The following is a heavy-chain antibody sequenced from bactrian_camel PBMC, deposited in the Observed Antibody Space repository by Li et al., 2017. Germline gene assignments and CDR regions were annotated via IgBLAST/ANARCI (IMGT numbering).Heavy chain of an antibody. Sequence: HVQLVESGGGLVQPGGSLRLSCAVSGFSFVSHGMSWVRQAPGKGLEWLSGILSDGSQTYYGDSVKGRFTISRDNAKNTLSLQMNSLKPGDTAVYCCAADGGVSDYVPRPFAYWGQGTQVTVS. CDR1: GFSFVSHG. CDR2: ILSDGSQT. V-gene: IGHV3S7*01. D-gene: IGHD4*01. J-gene: IGHJ6*01. CDR3: AADGGVSDYVPRPFAY.